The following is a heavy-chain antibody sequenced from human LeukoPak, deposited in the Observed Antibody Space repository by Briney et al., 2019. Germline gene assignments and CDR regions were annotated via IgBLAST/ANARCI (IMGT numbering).Heavy chain of an antibody. D-gene: IGHD6-19*01. CDR1: GGTFSSYA. Sequence: ASVKVSCKASGGTFSSYAISWVRQAPGQGLEWMGRIIPILGIANYAQKFQGRVTITADKSTSTAYMELSSLRSEDTAVYYCARDLYSSGLLPGDYYYYGMDVWGQGTTVTVSS. V-gene: IGHV1-69*04. CDR3: ARDLYSSGLLPGDYYYYGMDV. J-gene: IGHJ6*02. CDR2: IIPILGIA.